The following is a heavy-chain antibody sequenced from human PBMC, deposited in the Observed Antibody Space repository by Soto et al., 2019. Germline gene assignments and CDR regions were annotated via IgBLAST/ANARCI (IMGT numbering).Heavy chain of an antibody. D-gene: IGHD3-22*01. J-gene: IGHJ4*02. CDR2: IYSGGTT. Sequence: EVPLVETGGGLIQPGGSLRLSCAASGFTVSSNYMSWVRQAPGKGLEWVSVIYSGGTTYYADSVKGRFTISRDNSKNTLYLQMNSLRVEDTAVYYCARGGGSSGYYFYYFDYWGQGTLVTVSS. CDR3: ARGGGSSGYYFYYFDY. CDR1: GFTVSSNY. V-gene: IGHV3-53*02.